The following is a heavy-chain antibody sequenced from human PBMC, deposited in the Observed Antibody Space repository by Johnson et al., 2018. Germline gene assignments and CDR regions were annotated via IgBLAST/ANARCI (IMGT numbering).Heavy chain of an antibody. CDR3: AKCYGDYVYYYYGMDV. V-gene: IGHV3-11*01. Sequence: QVQLVQSGGGLVKPGGSLRLSCAASGFTFSDYYMSWIRQAPGKGLEWVSYISSSGSTIYYADSVKGRFTISRDNAKNSLYLQMNSLRAEDTAVYYCAKCYGDYVYYYYGMDVWGQGTTVTVSS. J-gene: IGHJ6*02. CDR2: ISSSGSTI. D-gene: IGHD4-17*01. CDR1: GFTFSDYY.